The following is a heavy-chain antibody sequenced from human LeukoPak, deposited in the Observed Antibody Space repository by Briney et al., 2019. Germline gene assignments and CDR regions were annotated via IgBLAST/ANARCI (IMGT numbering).Heavy chain of an antibody. J-gene: IGHJ3*02. V-gene: IGHV3-21*01. Sequence: GGSLRLSCAASGFTFSSYSMNWVRQTPGKGLEWVSSISSSSSYIYYADSVKGRFTISRDNAKNSLYLQMNSLRAEDTAVYYCARDQDIVVVPAATDAFDIWGQGTMVTVSS. CDR3: ARDQDIVVVPAATDAFDI. CDR1: GFTFSSYS. D-gene: IGHD2-2*01. CDR2: ISSSSSYI.